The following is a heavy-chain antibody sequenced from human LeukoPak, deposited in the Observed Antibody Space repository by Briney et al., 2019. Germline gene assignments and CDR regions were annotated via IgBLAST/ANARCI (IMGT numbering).Heavy chain of an antibody. CDR2: IYYTGST. CDR3: ARAPNGYYPLDY. J-gene: IGHJ4*02. Sequence: SETLSLTCTVSGGSISTHFWTWIRQPPGMGLEWIGYIYYTGSTNYNPSLKSRVTISLDTSKNQFSLHLSFVTAADTAVYYCARAPNGYYPLDYWGRGTLVTVSS. CDR1: GGSISTHF. V-gene: IGHV4-59*11. D-gene: IGHD3-22*01.